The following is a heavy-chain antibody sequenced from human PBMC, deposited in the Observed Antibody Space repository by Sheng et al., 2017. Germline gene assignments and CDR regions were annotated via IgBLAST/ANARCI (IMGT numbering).Heavy chain of an antibody. Sequence: QVQLQQWGAGLLKPSETLSLTCAVYGGSFSGYYWSWIRQPPGKGLEWIGEINHSGSTNYNPSLKSRVTISVDTSKNQFSLKLSSVTAADTAVYYCARDEYGSGSSNNWFDPWGQGTLVTVSS. J-gene: IGHJ5*02. D-gene: IGHD3-10*01. CDR1: GGSFSGYY. CDR3: ARDEYGSGSSNNWFDP. V-gene: IGHV4-34*01. CDR2: INHSGST.